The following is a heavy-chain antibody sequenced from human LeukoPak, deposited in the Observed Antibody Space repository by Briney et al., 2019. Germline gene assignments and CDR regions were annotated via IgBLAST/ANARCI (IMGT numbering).Heavy chain of an antibody. J-gene: IGHJ5*02. CDR2: INHSGST. CDR3: ASYVVVVAATRGNWFDP. Sequence: SETLSLTCAVYGGSFSGYYWSWVRQPPGKGLEWIGEINHSGSTNYNPSLKSRVTISVDTSKNQFSLKLSSVTAADTAVYYCASYVVVVAATRGNWFDPWGQGTLVTASS. V-gene: IGHV4-34*01. CDR1: GGSFSGYY. D-gene: IGHD2-15*01.